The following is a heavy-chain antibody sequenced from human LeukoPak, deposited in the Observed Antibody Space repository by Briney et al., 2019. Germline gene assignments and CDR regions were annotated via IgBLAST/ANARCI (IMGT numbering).Heavy chain of an antibody. D-gene: IGHD2-21*01. CDR3: ARDLRLVIAAGWFDP. CDR2: IYTSEST. V-gene: IGHV4-61*02. Sequence: SQTLSLICTVSGGSISSGSYYWSWIRQPAGKGLEWIGGIYTSESTNYNPSLNSRVTISVDTSKNQFSLKLSSVTAADTAVYYCARDLRLVIAAGWFDPWGQGTLVTVSS. CDR1: GGSISSGSYY. J-gene: IGHJ5*02.